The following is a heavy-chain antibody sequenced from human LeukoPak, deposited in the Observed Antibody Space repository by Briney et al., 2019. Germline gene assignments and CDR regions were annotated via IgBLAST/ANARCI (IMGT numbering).Heavy chain of an antibody. CDR2: ISSSSSYI. CDR1: GFRFNTYS. Sequence: GGSLRLSCVVSGFRFNTYSMTWVRQAPGKGLEWVASISSSSSYIFYADSVTGRLTISRDNTKNSLYLQLNNLRVEDTAVYYCAKARDNTNYLGYYYGLDVWGQGTTVTVSS. CDR3: AKARDNTNYLGYYYGLDV. D-gene: IGHD2-8*01. V-gene: IGHV3-21*01. J-gene: IGHJ6*02.